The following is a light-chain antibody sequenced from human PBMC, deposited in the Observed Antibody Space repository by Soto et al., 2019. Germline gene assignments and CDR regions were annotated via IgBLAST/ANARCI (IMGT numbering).Light chain of an antibody. V-gene: IGKV3-20*01. CDR3: QQYGISQNT. CDR1: QSVSSGY. CDR2: GAS. J-gene: IGKJ2*01. Sequence: ETVMTQSPGTLSLSPGERATLSCRASQSVSSGYLAWYQQKPGQAPRLLIFGASNRATGIPDRFTGSGSGTDFTVTISRLEPEDFAVYYCQQYGISQNTFGQGTKLEIK.